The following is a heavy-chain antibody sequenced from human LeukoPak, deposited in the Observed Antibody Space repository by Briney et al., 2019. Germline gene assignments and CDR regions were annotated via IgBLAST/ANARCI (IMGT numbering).Heavy chain of an antibody. CDR2: IRYDGSNK. J-gene: IGHJ4*02. D-gene: IGHD6-13*01. V-gene: IGHV3-30*02. CDR1: GFTFSSYG. CDR3: AKEPLPYYSSSYFDY. Sequence: PGGSLRLSCAASGFTFSSYGMHWVRQAPGKGLEWVAFIRYDGSNKYYADSVKGRFTISRDNSKNTLYLQMNSLRAEDRAVYYCAKEPLPYYSSSYFDYWGQGTLVTVSS.